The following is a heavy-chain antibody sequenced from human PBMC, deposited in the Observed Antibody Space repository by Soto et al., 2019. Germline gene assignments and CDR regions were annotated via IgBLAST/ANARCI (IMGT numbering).Heavy chain of an antibody. Sequence: SETLSLTCTVSGGSISSYYWRWIRQPPGKGLEWIGYIYYSGSTNYNPSLKSRVTISVDTSKSQFSLKLSSVTAADMAVYYCARSSWDIVVVPASYGMDVWGQGTTVTVSS. CDR2: IYYSGST. V-gene: IGHV4-59*01. CDR1: GGSISSYY. CDR3: ARSSWDIVVVPASYGMDV. D-gene: IGHD2-2*01. J-gene: IGHJ6*02.